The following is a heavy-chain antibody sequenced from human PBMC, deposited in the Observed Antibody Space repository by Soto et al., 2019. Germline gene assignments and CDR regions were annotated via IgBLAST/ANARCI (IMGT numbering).Heavy chain of an antibody. CDR1: GFTFSVYA. CDR3: VRGIRGSIHTYDY. CDR2: ISYAGSDT. Sequence: PGGSLRLSCAASGFTFSVYAMSWVRQAPGKGLEWVSGISYAGSDTFYADSVKGRFTISRDNSRNTLVLHMNGLSADDTAVYYCVRGIRGSIHTYDYWGQGTLVT. D-gene: IGHD2-2*02. V-gene: IGHV3-23*01. J-gene: IGHJ4*02.